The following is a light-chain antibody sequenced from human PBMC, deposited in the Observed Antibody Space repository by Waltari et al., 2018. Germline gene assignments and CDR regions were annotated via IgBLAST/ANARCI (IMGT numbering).Light chain of an antibody. V-gene: IGKV1-39*01. J-gene: IGKJ5*01. CDR3: QQTYSTLIT. CDR2: GAS. CDR1: QTIGNY. Sequence: DIQVTQSPSSLSASVGDRVTIPCRASQTIGNYLNWYQQKLGKAPKLLIYGASSLQSGVPSRFPDSGSGTHFTLTISSLQPEDFATYYCQQTYSTLITFGQGTRLEIK.